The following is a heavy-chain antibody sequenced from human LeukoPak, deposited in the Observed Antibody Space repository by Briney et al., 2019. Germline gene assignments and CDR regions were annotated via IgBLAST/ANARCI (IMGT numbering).Heavy chain of an antibody. CDR2: ISGSGGST. CDR1: GFTFSSYA. Sequence: GGSLRLSCAASGFTFSSYAMSWVRQAPGKGLEWVSAISGSGGSTYYADSVKGRFTISRDNSKNPLYLQMNSLRAEDTAVYYCAKAHYDILTGFLDYWGQGTLVTVSS. CDR3: AKAHYDILTGFLDY. V-gene: IGHV3-23*01. J-gene: IGHJ4*02. D-gene: IGHD3-9*01.